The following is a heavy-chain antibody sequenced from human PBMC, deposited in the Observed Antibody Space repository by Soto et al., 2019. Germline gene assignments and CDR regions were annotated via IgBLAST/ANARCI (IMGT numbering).Heavy chain of an antibody. Sequence: SETLSLTCTVSGGSISSSSYYWGWIRQPPGKGLEWIGSIYYSGSTYYNPSLKSRVTISVDTSKNQFSLKLSSVTAADTAVYYCARLGSTVTLDYWGQGTLVTVSS. D-gene: IGHD4-4*01. CDR3: ARLGSTVTLDY. CDR1: GGSISSSSYY. V-gene: IGHV4-39*01. J-gene: IGHJ4*02. CDR2: IYYSGST.